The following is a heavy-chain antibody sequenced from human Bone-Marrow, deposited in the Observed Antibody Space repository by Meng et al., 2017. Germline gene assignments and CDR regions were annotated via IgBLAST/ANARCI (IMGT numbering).Heavy chain of an antibody. J-gene: IGHJ6*02. CDR3: ARLARTGPDYYYYGMDV. CDR2: IYPGDSDT. Sequence: KVSCKGSGYSFTSYWIGWVRQRPGKGLEWMGIIYPGDSDTRYSPSFQGQVTISADKSISTAYLQWSSLKASDTAMYYCARLARTGPDYYYYGMDVWGQGTTVTVSS. V-gene: IGHV5-51*01. CDR1: GYSFTSYW.